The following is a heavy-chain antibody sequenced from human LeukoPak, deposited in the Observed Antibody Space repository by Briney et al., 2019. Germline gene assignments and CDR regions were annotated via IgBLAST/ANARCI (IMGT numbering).Heavy chain of an antibody. J-gene: IGHJ4*02. Sequence: ASVKVSCKASGYSFTNYALHWVRQAPGQRLEWMGWTNGATGNTRFSQDFQGRLTITIDTSASTSYMELSSLRSEDTAVYYCARAPGGNARTWVGFLGQGALVTVSS. D-gene: IGHD3-16*01. CDR3: ARAPGGNARTWVGF. CDR2: TNGATGNT. V-gene: IGHV1-3*02. CDR1: GYSFTNYA.